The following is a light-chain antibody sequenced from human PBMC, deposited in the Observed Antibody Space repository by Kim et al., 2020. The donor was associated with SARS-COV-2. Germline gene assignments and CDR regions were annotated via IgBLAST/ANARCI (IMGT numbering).Light chain of an antibody. CDR1: QSVNGNY. V-gene: IGKV3-20*01. CDR3: QQYGSAPPYT. Sequence: EIVLTQSPGTLSLSLGERVTLSCRTSQSVNGNYLAWYQRKPGQAPRLLIHRASNRATGIPDRFSGSGSGTEFTLTISRMEPEDLAVYYCQQYGSAPPYTFGQGTKLEI. CDR2: RAS. J-gene: IGKJ2*01.